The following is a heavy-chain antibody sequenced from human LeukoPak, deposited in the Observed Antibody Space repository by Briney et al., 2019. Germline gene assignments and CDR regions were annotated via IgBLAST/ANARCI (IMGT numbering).Heavy chain of an antibody. D-gene: IGHD2-8*01. J-gene: IGHJ1*01. CDR1: GYTFTSYD. Sequence: ASVKVSCKASGYTFTSYDINWVRQATGQGLEWMGWISAYNGNTNYAQKLQGRVTMTTDTSTSTAYMELRSLRSDDTAVYYCARDPRDIVLMVYAPEYFQHWGQGTLVTVSS. CDR3: ARDPRDIVLMVYAPEYFQH. CDR2: ISAYNGNT. V-gene: IGHV1-18*01.